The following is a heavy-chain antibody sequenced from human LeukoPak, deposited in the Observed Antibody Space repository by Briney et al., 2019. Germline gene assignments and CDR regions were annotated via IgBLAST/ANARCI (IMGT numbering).Heavy chain of an antibody. Sequence: SETLSLTCTVSGASISSDSNYWAWVRQPPGKGLQWIGSTYHTGSTFYNPSLMSRVSISIDSSKNQFSLKLSSVTVADTALYYCARDISISWFYSWGQGTLVSVSS. CDR3: ARDISISWFYS. CDR1: GASISSDSNY. V-gene: IGHV4-39*07. J-gene: IGHJ5*01. CDR2: TYHTGST. D-gene: IGHD3-3*02.